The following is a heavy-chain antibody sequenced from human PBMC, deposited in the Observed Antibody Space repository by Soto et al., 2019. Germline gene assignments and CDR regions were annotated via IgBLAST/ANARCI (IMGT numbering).Heavy chain of an antibody. CDR2: IYYSGNI. J-gene: IGHJ4*02. CDR3: ARRVTSGNYEEFDY. CDR1: GGSISSSSYY. D-gene: IGHD1-26*01. V-gene: IGHV4-39*01. Sequence: SETLSLTCTVSGGSISSSSYYWGWFRQPPGKGLEWIGTIYYSGNIYYNLSLKSRVTISVDTSKNQFSLKLTSVTAADTAVYYCARRVTSGNYEEFDYWGQGTLVTVSS.